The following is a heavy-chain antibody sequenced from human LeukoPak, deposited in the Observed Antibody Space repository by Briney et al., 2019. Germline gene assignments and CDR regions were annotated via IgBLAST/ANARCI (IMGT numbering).Heavy chain of an antibody. J-gene: IGHJ4*02. V-gene: IGHV3-49*04. Sequence: QPGGSLRLSCTASGFTFGDYAMSWVRQAPGKGLEWVGFIRSKAYGGTTEYAASVKGRFTISRDDSKSIAYLQMNSLRAEDTAVYYCARVYSGSYWGQGTLVTVPS. D-gene: IGHD1-26*01. CDR3: ARVYSGSY. CDR2: IRSKAYGGTT. CDR1: GFTFGDYA.